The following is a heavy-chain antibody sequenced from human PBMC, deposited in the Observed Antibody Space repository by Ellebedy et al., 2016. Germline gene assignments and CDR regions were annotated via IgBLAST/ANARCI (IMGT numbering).Heavy chain of an antibody. J-gene: IGHJ4*02. CDR1: GFTLSNYA. D-gene: IGHD3-3*01. CDR3: ARDGSEWSRDY. CDR2: IVFSGTAT. Sequence: GGSLRLSXAGSGFTLSNYAMTWVRQAPGQGLEWVATIVFSGTATYYSDSVKGRFIISRDNAKNSLFLQMNSLRVEDTAVYYCARDGSEWSRDYWGQGTLVTVSS. V-gene: IGHV3-21*01.